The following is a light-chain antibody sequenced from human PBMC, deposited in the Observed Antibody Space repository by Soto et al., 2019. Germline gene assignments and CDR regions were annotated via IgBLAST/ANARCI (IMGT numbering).Light chain of an antibody. CDR1: QGISNY. CDR2: AAS. CDR3: QEYNCAPRT. V-gene: IGKV1-27*01. J-gene: IGKJ4*01. Sequence: DILMTQSPASLSASAGERATLSCRASQGISNYLAWYQKKPGQAPKLLIYAASTLATGIPSRFSGSGSGTAFTLTISSLAPEDVAAYYCQEYNCAPRTFGRGTTVDIK.